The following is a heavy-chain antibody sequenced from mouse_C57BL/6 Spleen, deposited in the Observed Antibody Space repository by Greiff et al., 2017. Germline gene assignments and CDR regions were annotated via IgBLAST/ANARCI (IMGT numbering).Heavy chain of an antibody. CDR3: ARSTGTRYFDV. V-gene: IGHV1-22*01. J-gene: IGHJ1*03. Sequence: VQLKESGPELVKPGASVKMSCKASGYTFTDYNMHWVKQSHGKSLEWIGYINPNNGGTSYNQKFKGKATLTVNKSSSTAYMELRSLTSEDSAVYYCARSTGTRYFDVWGTGTTVTVSS. CDR1: GYTFTDYN. D-gene: IGHD4-1*02. CDR2: INPNNGGT.